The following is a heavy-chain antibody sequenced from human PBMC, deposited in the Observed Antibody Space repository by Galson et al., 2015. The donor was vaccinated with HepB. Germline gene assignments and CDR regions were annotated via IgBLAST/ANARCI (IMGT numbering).Heavy chain of an antibody. D-gene: IGHD3-10*01. CDR2: INTNTGNP. CDR3: ARETYYYGSGSYYNDLGDCYMDV. Sequence: SCKASGYTFTSYAMNWVRQAPGQGLEWMGWINTNTGNPTYAQGFTGRFVFSLDTSVSTAYLQISSLKAEDTAVYYCARETYYYGSGSYYNDLGDCYMDVWGKGTTVTVSS. CDR1: GYTFTSYA. J-gene: IGHJ6*03. V-gene: IGHV7-4-1*02.